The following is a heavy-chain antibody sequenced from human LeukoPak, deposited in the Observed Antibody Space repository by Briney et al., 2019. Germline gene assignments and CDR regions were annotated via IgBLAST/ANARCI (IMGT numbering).Heavy chain of an antibody. CDR2: INPNSGGT. J-gene: IGHJ4*02. D-gene: IGHD6-13*01. Sequence: GASVKVSCKASGYTFTGYYMHWVRQAPGQGLEWMGWINPNSGGTNYAQKFQGRVTMTRDTSISTAYMELSRLRSDDTAVYYCARAPSGIAAAGTIYWGQGTLVTVSS. V-gene: IGHV1-2*02. CDR1: GYTFTGYY. CDR3: ARAPSGIAAAGTIY.